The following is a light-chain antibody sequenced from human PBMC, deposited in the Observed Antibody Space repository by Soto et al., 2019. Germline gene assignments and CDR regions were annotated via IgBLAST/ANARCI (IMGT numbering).Light chain of an antibody. CDR2: AAS. CDR3: QQYNNWPPIT. V-gene: IGKV3-15*01. J-gene: IGKJ5*01. Sequence: EIVITQSPATLSVSPGEGATPSCRASQSVSSNLAWYQQKPGQAPRLLIYAASTRVTGIPARFSGSGSGTEFTLTISSLQSEDFAVYYCQQYNNWPPITFGQGTRLEIK. CDR1: QSVSSN.